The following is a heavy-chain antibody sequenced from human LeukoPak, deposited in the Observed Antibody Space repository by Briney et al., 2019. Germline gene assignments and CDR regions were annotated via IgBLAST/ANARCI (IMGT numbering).Heavy chain of an antibody. Sequence: GASVKVYCKASGYTFTGYYMHWVRQAPGQGLEWMGWINPNSGGTNYAQKFQGRVTMTRDTSISTAYMELSRLRSDDTAVYYCARDPALSSRKPAEYFQHWGQGTLVTVSS. J-gene: IGHJ1*01. CDR3: ARDPALSSRKPAEYFQH. CDR1: GYTFTGYY. D-gene: IGHD1-14*01. V-gene: IGHV1-2*02. CDR2: INPNSGGT.